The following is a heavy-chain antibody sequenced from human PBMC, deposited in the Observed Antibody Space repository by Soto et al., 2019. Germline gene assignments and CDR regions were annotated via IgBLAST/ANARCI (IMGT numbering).Heavy chain of an antibody. CDR2: INPSGGST. Sequence: GASVWVSCKASGYTFTSYYMHWVRQAPGQGLEWMGIINPSGGSTSYAQKFQGRVTMTRDTSTSTVYMELSSLRSEDTAVYYCARDHSYGSGSYYKAGWFDPWGQGTLVTVSS. CDR1: GYTFTSYY. J-gene: IGHJ5*02. CDR3: ARDHSYGSGSYYKAGWFDP. V-gene: IGHV1-46*01. D-gene: IGHD3-10*01.